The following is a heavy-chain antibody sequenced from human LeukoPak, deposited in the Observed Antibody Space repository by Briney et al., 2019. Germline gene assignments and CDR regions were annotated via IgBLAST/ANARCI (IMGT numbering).Heavy chain of an antibody. CDR2: ISSSSSYI. Sequence: GGSLRLSCAASGFTFSSYSMNWVRQAPRKGLEWVSSISSSSSYIYYADSVKGRFTISRDNAKNSLYLQMNSLRAEDTAVYYCARNERITIFPTRYWGQGTLVTVSS. CDR3: ARNERITIFPTRY. D-gene: IGHD3-9*01. CDR1: GFTFSSYS. V-gene: IGHV3-21*01. J-gene: IGHJ4*02.